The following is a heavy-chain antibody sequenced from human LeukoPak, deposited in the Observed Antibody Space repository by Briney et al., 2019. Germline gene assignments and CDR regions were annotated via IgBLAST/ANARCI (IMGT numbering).Heavy chain of an antibody. CDR3: TTDRPIVVVPAALYYYYYGMDV. Sequence: GGSLRLSCAASGFTFSSYAMSWVRQAPGKGLEWVSAISGSGGSTYYADSVKDRFTISRDNSKNTLYLQMNSLKTEDTAVYYCTTDRPIVVVPAALYYYYYGMDVWGQGTTVTVSS. V-gene: IGHV3-23*01. J-gene: IGHJ6*02. CDR2: ISGSGGST. CDR1: GFTFSSYA. D-gene: IGHD2-2*01.